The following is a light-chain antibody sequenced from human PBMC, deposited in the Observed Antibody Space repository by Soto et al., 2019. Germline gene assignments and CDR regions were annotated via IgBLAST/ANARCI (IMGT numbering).Light chain of an antibody. CDR3: CSYAGSYTFYV. CDR2: DVS. V-gene: IGLV2-11*01. J-gene: IGLJ1*01. Sequence: QSALTQPRSVSGSPGQSVTISCTGTSSDFGGYNYVSWYQQYPGTAPKLMIYDVSMRPSGVPDRFSGSKSGNTASLTISGFQAEDEANYYCCSYAGSYTFYVFGTGTKVTVL. CDR1: SSDFGGYNY.